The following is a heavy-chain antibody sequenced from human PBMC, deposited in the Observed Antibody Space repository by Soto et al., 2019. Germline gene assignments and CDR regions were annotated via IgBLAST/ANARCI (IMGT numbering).Heavy chain of an antibody. Sequence: GGSLRLSCAASGFAFSSYWMHWVRPTPGKGLVWVSRINSDGSFTSYADSVKGRFTISRDNAKNTLYLQMNSLRAEDTAVYYCVTLRYYYDSSGYYPWTGFDYWGQGTLVTVSS. CDR1: GFAFSSYW. V-gene: IGHV3-74*01. CDR2: INSDGSFT. J-gene: IGHJ4*02. D-gene: IGHD3-22*01. CDR3: VTLRYYYDSSGYYPWTGFDY.